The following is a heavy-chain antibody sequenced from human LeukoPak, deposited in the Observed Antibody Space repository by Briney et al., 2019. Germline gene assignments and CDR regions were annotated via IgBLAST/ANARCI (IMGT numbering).Heavy chain of an antibody. Sequence: SETLSLTCTVSGGSISSYYWSCIRQPPGKGLEWIGYIYYSGSTNYNPSLKSRVTISVDTSKNQFSLKLSSVTAADTAVYYCARGAYCGGDCYYYFDYWGQGTLVTVSS. V-gene: IGHV4-59*01. CDR1: GGSISSYY. D-gene: IGHD2-21*02. CDR2: IYYSGST. CDR3: ARGAYCGGDCYYYFDY. J-gene: IGHJ4*02.